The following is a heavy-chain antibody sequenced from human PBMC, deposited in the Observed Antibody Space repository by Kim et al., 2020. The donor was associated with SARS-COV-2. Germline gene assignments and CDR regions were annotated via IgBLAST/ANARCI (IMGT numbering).Heavy chain of an antibody. V-gene: IGHV3-21*01. J-gene: IGHJ4*02. CDR3: ARGEAVAGL. CDR2: SYI. D-gene: IGHD6-19*01. Sequence: SYIYYADSVKGRFTISRDNAKNSLYLQMNSLRAEDTAEYYCARGEAVAGLWGQGTLVTVSS.